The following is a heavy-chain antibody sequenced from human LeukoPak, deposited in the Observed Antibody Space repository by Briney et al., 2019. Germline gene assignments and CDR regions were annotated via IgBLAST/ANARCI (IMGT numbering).Heavy chain of an antibody. D-gene: IGHD3-10*01. CDR1: GFTFSSYG. V-gene: IGHV3-30*18. CDR3: ANPWSPLSLVPYDY. CDR2: ISYDGSNK. J-gene: IGHJ4*02. Sequence: PGGSLRLSCAASGFTFSSYGMHWVRQAPGKGLEWVAVISYDGSNKYYADSVKGRFTISRDNSKNTLYLQMNSLRAEDTAVYYCANPWSPLSLVPYDYWGQGTLVTVSS.